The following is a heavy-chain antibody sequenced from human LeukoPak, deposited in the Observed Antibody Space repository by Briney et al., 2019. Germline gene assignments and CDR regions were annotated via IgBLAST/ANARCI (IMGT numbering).Heavy chain of an antibody. D-gene: IGHD3-10*01. CDR3: ARVPGDY. V-gene: IGHV3-21*01. CDR2: ISGSSSYI. CDR1: GFTFTSYS. Sequence: GGSLRLTCAASGFTFTSYSMNWVRQAPGKGLEWVSSISGSSSYIYYADSVKGRFTISRDNAKNSLYLQMNSLRADDTAVYYCARVPGDYWGQGTLVTVSS. J-gene: IGHJ4*02.